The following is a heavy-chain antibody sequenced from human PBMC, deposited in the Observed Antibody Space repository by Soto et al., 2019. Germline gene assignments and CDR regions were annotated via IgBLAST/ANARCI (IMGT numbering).Heavy chain of an antibody. CDR2: INAGNGNT. CDR1: GYTFNRYA. D-gene: IGHD6-19*01. Sequence: ASVKVSCTASGYTFNRYAMYLGRQAPAQRLEWMGWINAGNGNTKYSQKFQGRVTITRDTSASTAYMELSSLRSEDTAVYYCARDPLYSSGWSTSWLDYWGQGTLVTVSS. V-gene: IGHV1-3*01. CDR3: ARDPLYSSGWSTSWLDY. J-gene: IGHJ4*02.